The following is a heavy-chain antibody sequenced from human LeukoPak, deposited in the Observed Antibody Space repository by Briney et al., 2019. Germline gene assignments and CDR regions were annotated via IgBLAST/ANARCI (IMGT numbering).Heavy chain of an antibody. V-gene: IGHV1-2*02. Sequence: GASVKVSCKASGYTFTGYYMHWVRQAPGQGLEWMGWINPNSGGTNYAQKFQGRVTMTRDTSISTAYMELSRLRSDDTAVYYCARDPSFVVVPAATPGNWFDPWGQGTLVTVSS. J-gene: IGHJ5*02. CDR1: GYTFTGYY. D-gene: IGHD2-2*01. CDR2: INPNSGGT. CDR3: ARDPSFVVVPAATPGNWFDP.